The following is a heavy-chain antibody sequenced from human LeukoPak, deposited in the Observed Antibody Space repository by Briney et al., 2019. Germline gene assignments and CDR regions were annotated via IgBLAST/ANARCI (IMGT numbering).Heavy chain of an antibody. V-gene: IGHV1-69*04. CDR1: GGTFSSYA. Sequence: GASVKLSCKASGGTFSSYAISWVRQAPGQGLEWMGRIIPILGIANYAQKFQGRVTITADKSTSTAYMELSSLRSEDTAVYYCARGGVAAAGDFDYWGQGTLVTVSS. J-gene: IGHJ4*02. D-gene: IGHD6-13*01. CDR2: IIPILGIA. CDR3: ARGGVAAAGDFDY.